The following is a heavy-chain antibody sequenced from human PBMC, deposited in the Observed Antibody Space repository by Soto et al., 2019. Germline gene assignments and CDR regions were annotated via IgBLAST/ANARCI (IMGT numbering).Heavy chain of an antibody. Sequence: QVQLQESGPGLVKPSETLSLTCTVSGGSISSYYWSWIRQPPGKGLEWIGYISYSGSTNYNPSLKNRVTISLDTAKNQVSLKLSSVPAADTAVEYCARAIPMIDRFAPWGQGTLVTVSS. CDR1: GGSISSYY. V-gene: IGHV4-59*01. CDR3: ARAIPMIDRFAP. CDR2: ISYSGST. D-gene: IGHD3-22*01. J-gene: IGHJ5*02.